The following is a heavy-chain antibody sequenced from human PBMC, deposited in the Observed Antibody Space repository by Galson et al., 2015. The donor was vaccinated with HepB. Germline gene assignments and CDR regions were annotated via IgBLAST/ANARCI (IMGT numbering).Heavy chain of an antibody. D-gene: IGHD6-6*01. CDR3: ARGSSSRPSYRRALDY. CDR2: IKQDGSDK. J-gene: IGHJ4*02. V-gene: IGHV3-7*01. CDR1: GFSFSDYW. Sequence: SLRLSCAASGFSFSDYWMSWVRQAPGKGLQWVANIKQDGSDKYYVDSVKGRFTISRDNAENSLYLQMNSLRAEDTAVYYCARGSSSRPSYRRALDYWGQGTLVTVSS.